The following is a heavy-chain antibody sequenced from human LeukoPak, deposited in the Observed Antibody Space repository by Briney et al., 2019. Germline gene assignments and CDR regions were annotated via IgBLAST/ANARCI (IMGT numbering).Heavy chain of an antibody. Sequence: SETLSLTCAVYGGSFSGYYWSWIRQPPGKGLEWIGYIYYSGSTNYNPSLKSRVTISVDTSKNQFSLKLSSVTAADTAVYYCARGDYDILTGYYNYFDYWGQGTLVTVSS. V-gene: IGHV4-59*01. CDR2: IYYSGST. D-gene: IGHD3-9*01. CDR3: ARGDYDILTGYYNYFDY. J-gene: IGHJ4*02. CDR1: GGSFSGYY.